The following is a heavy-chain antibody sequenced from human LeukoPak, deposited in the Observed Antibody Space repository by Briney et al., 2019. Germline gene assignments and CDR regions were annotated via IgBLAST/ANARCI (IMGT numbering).Heavy chain of an antibody. Sequence: PGRSLRLSCAASGFTFDDYAMHWVRQAPGKGLEWVSGISWNSGSIGYADSVKGRFTISRDNAKNSLYLQMKSLRAEDTAVYYCAKVIRASISVIVVVKASFDYWGQGSLVTVSS. CDR1: GFTFDDYA. J-gene: IGHJ4*02. CDR2: ISWNSGSI. CDR3: AKVIRASISVIVVVKASFDY. D-gene: IGHD3-22*01. V-gene: IGHV3-9*01.